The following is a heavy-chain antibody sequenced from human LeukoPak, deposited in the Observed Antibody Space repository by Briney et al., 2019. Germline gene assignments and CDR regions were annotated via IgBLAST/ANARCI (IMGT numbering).Heavy chain of an antibody. Sequence: GGSLRLSCAASGFTFSSHWMHWVRQAPGKGLVWVSLINSDGSSISYADSVKGRFTISRDNAKNTLCLQMDSLRAEDTAVYYCARVISAAAYIDYWGQGTLVTVSS. V-gene: IGHV3-74*01. CDR3: ARVISAAAYIDY. CDR2: INSDGSSI. CDR1: GFTFSSHW. J-gene: IGHJ4*02. D-gene: IGHD6-13*01.